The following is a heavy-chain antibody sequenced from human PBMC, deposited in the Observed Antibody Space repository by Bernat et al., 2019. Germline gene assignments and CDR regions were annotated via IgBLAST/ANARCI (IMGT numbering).Heavy chain of an antibody. D-gene: IGHD6-19*01. V-gene: IGHV4-39*01. CDR1: GGSISSSSYY. CDR2: IYYSGST. Sequence: QLQLQESGPGLVKPSETLSLTCTVSGGSISSSSYYWGWIRQPPGKGLEWIGSIYYSGSTYYNPSLKSRVTISVDTTKNQCSLKLSSVTAAGTAVYYCARHREQWLVRALSFDSWGQGTLVTVSS. J-gene: IGHJ4*02. CDR3: ARHREQWLVRALSFDS.